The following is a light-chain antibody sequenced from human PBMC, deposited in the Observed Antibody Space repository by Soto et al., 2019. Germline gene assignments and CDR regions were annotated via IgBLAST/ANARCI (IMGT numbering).Light chain of an antibody. V-gene: IGKV3-11*01. CDR3: QQPTKWPPIFT. CDR1: ENVFSF. J-gene: IGKJ3*01. CDR2: DAS. Sequence: EIVMTQSPATLSLSPGERATLSCRASENVFSFMAWYQHRPGQAPRLLIYDASNRAAGVPARFSGSGSGTDFTLTISSLEPEDFAVYYCQQPTKWPPIFTFGPGTKVEIK.